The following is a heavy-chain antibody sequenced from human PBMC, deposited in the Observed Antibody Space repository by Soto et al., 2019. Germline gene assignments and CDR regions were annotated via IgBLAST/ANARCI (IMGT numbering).Heavy chain of an antibody. CDR2: ISAYNGNT. V-gene: IGHV1-18*01. CDR1: GYAFTSYA. J-gene: IGHJ5*02. D-gene: IGHD3-3*01. CDR3: ARGGVGSIFGVVIPTNWFGP. Sequence: GASVKVSCKASGYAFTSYAISWVRQAPGQGLEWMGWISAYNGNTNYAQKLQGRVTMTTDTSTSTAYMELRSLRSDDTAVYYCARGGVGSIFGVVIPTNWFGPWGQGTLVTVSS.